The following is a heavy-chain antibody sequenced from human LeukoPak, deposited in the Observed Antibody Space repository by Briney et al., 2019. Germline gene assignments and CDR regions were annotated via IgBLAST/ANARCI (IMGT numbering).Heavy chain of an antibody. Sequence: GGSLRLSCAASGFTFSDYYMSWIRQAPGKGLEWVSYISSSGSTIYYADSVKGRFTISRDNAKNSLYLQMNSLRAEDTAVYYCARDRRIAAAGTSFSDWGQGALVTVSS. D-gene: IGHD6-13*01. CDR3: ARDRRIAAAGTSFSD. J-gene: IGHJ4*02. CDR1: GFTFSDYY. V-gene: IGHV3-11*04. CDR2: ISSSGSTI.